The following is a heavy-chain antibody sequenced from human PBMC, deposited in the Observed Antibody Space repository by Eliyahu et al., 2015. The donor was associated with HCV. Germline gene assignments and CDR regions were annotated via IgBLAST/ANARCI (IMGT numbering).Heavy chain of an antibody. CDR1: GXTFXSYY. V-gene: IGHV1-46*03. CDR2: INPSGGST. CDR3: ARGGFIVGARLNWFDP. J-gene: IGHJ5*02. D-gene: IGHD1-26*01. Sequence: QVQLVQSGAEVKKPGASVKVSCXASGXTFXSYYMHWVRXAPGQGLEWMGIINPSGGSTSYAQKFQGRVTMTRDTSTSTVYMELSSLRSEDTAVYYCARGGFIVGARLNWFDPWGQGTLVTVSS.